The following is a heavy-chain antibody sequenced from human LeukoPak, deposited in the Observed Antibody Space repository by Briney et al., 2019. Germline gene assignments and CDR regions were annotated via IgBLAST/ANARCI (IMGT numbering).Heavy chain of an antibody. CDR3: AREGDGYNNFDY. J-gene: IGHJ4*02. Sequence: PGGSLRLSCAASGFTFSTYWMTWVRQAPGKGLQWVASINEDGPERYYADSVKGRFTISRDKSKNTLYLQMNSLRVEDTAVYYCAREGDGYNNFDYWGQGTLVTVSS. CDR1: GFTFSTYW. CDR2: INEDGPER. D-gene: IGHD5-24*01. V-gene: IGHV3-7*01.